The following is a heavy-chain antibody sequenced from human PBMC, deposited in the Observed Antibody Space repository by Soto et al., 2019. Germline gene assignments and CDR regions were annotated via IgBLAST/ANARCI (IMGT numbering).Heavy chain of an antibody. CDR3: AKDNIVVVPAAPTDY. V-gene: IGHV3-30*18. J-gene: IGHJ4*02. CDR2: ISYDGSNK. CDR1: GFTFSSYG. D-gene: IGHD2-2*01. Sequence: GGSLRLSCAASGFTFSSYGMHWVRQAPGKGLEWVAVISYDGSNKYYADSVKGRFTISRDNSKNTLYLQMNSLRAEDTAVYYCAKDNIVVVPAAPTDYWGQGTLVTVSS.